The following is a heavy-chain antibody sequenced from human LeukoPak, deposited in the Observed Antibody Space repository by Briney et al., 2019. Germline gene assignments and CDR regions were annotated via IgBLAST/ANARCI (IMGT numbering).Heavy chain of an antibody. CDR3: ARREYDILTGYYSFDY. J-gene: IGHJ4*02. D-gene: IGHD3-9*01. V-gene: IGHV3-23*01. CDR2: ISGGDT. CDR1: GFTFSSYA. Sequence: GGSLRLSCAASGFTFSSYAMSWVRQAPGKGLEWVSAISGGDTFYADSVKGRFTISRDNSKNTLYLQVNSLRAEDTAVYYCARREYDILTGYYSFDYWGQGTLVTVPS.